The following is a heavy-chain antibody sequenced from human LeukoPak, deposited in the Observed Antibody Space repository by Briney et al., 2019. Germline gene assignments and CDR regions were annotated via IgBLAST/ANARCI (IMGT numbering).Heavy chain of an antibody. CDR3: ARARNYYGSSDYYYEGDAFDI. V-gene: IGHV4-30-4*07. D-gene: IGHD3-22*01. CDR1: GGSISSGGHS. Sequence: SETLSRACAVSGGSISSGGHSWRWLRQPTGKGMECIAYIYYTGNTYFNPSLKSRVTISVNTSKNQFSLKLSSVTAADTAVYFCARARNYYGSSDYYYEGDAFDIWGQGTMVTVSS. CDR2: IYYTGNT. J-gene: IGHJ3*02.